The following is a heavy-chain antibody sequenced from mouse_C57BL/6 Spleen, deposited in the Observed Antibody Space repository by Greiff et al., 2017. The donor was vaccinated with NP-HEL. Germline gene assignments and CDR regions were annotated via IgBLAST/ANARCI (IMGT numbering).Heavy chain of an antibody. V-gene: IGHV5-17*01. J-gene: IGHJ4*01. CDR3: ARDTVVARDYAMDY. D-gene: IGHD1-1*01. Sequence: EVMLVESGGGLVKPGGSLKLSCAASGFTFSDYGLHWVRQAPAKGLEWVAYISSGSSSIYYADTVTGRFTISRDNAKNTLFLQMTSLRSEDTAMYYCARDTVVARDYAMDYWGQGTSVTVSS. CDR1: GFTFSDYG. CDR2: ISSGSSSI.